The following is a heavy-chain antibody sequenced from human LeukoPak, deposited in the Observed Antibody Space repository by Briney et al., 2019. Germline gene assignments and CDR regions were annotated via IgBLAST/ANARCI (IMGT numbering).Heavy chain of an antibody. V-gene: IGHV3-21*01. Sequence: PGGSLRLSCAASGFTFTSYGMTWVRQAPGKGLEWVSSISSSSSYIYYSDSVEGRFTISRDNAKNSLYLQMNSLKADDTAVYYCTRGAGTGWRFDSWGQGTLVTVSS. J-gene: IGHJ4*02. CDR1: GFTFTSYG. D-gene: IGHD6-19*01. CDR2: ISSSSSYI. CDR3: TRGAGTGWRFDS.